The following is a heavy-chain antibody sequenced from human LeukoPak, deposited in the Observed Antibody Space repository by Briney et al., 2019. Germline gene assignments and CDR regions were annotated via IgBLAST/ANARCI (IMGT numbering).Heavy chain of an antibody. Sequence: GESLKISCKGSGYSFTSYWIGWVRQMPGKSLEWMGIIYPGDSDTRYSPSFQGQVTLSADKSISTAYLQWSSLKASDSAMYYCARPGGPNVGGAGAFDIWGQGTMVTVSS. CDR3: ARPGGPNVGGAGAFDI. CDR1: GYSFTSYW. J-gene: IGHJ3*02. CDR2: IYPGDSDT. V-gene: IGHV5-51*01. D-gene: IGHD1-26*01.